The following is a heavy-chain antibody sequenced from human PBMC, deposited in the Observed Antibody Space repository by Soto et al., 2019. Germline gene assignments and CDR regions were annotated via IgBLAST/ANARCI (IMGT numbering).Heavy chain of an antibody. CDR1: GYTFTDYY. CDR2: INLNSGDT. J-gene: IGHJ5*02. D-gene: IGHD6-6*01. Sequence: QVHLVQSGAEVKKPGASVMVSCKASGYTFTDYYMEWVRQAPGQGLEWTGWINLNSGDTNFAQQFQGRVTMTRDTSITTAYMDLTRLRSDDTAVYYCARARPPFNWFDRWGQGTLVTVSS. V-gene: IGHV1-2*02. CDR3: ARARPPFNWFDR.